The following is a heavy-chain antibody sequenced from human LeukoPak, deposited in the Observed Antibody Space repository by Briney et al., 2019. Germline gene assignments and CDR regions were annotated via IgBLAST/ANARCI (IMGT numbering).Heavy chain of an antibody. CDR2: ISGSGRYT. D-gene: IGHD6-19*01. CDR1: GFTFSSFA. CDR3: AIYSSDWYDEN. V-gene: IGHV3-23*01. J-gene: IGHJ4*02. Sequence: PGGSLRLSCAASGFTFSSFAMTWVRHAPGKGLEWVSAISGSGRYTYYAHSVKGRFTISRDNSKNTLYLQMNSRRAEGTAVYYCAIYSSDWYDENWGEGTPVTVSS.